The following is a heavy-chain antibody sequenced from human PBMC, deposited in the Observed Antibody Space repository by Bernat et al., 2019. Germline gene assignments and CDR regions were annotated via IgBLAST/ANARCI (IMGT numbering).Heavy chain of an antibody. CDR3: ARDLFDVIGYCSGGSCSDAFDI. V-gene: IGHV1-3*01. CDR1: GYTFSSYA. Sequence: QVHLVQSGAEVKKSGASVKVSCKASGYTFSSYAVHWVRQAPGQRLEWMGRINAGSGNTKYSQKFQGRVTITRDTSASTAYMELSSLRSDDTAVYYCARDLFDVIGYCSGGSCSDAFDIWGQGTMVTVSS. J-gene: IGHJ3*02. D-gene: IGHD2-15*01. CDR2: INAGSGNT.